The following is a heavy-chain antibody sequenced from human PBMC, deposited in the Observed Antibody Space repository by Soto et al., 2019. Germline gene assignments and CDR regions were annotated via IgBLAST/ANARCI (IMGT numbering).Heavy chain of an antibody. CDR3: ARGTYDFWSGQNYYGVDV. V-gene: IGHV4-59*01. D-gene: IGHD3-3*01. CDR2: IYYSGST. Sequence: PSETLSLTCTVSAGSITGYSWNWIRQPPGKGLEWIGCIYYSGSTNYNPSLKSQVSISVDTSKKQFSLKVTSVTAADTAVYYCARGTYDFWSGQNYYGVDVWGQGTTVTVSS. CDR1: AGSITGYS. J-gene: IGHJ6*02.